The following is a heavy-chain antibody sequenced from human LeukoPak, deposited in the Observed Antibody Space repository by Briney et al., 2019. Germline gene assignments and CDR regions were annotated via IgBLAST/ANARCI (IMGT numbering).Heavy chain of an antibody. CDR1: GFSFSSYW. D-gene: IGHD6-19*01. Sequence: GGSLRLSCAASGFSFSSYWMHWVRQAPGKGLEWVSRINSDGSSTTYADSVKGRSSISRDNAKNTLYLQMNSLRTEDTAVYYCARPETQYSSGLDGFDIWGQGTMVTVSS. CDR2: INSDGSST. CDR3: ARPETQYSSGLDGFDI. V-gene: IGHV3-74*01. J-gene: IGHJ3*02.